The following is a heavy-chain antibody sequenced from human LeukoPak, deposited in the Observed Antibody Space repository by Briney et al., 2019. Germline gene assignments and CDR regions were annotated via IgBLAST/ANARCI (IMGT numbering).Heavy chain of an antibody. Sequence: GGSLRLSCAASGFTFSSYARSWVRQAPGKGLEWVSAISGSGGSTYYADSVKGRFTISRDNTKKTLYLQMNSLRAADTAVYYCAKERDSSGWYEGGFDYWGQGTLVTVSS. V-gene: IGHV3-23*01. J-gene: IGHJ4*02. CDR1: GFTFSSYA. CDR2: ISGSGGST. D-gene: IGHD6-19*01. CDR3: AKERDSSGWYEGGFDY.